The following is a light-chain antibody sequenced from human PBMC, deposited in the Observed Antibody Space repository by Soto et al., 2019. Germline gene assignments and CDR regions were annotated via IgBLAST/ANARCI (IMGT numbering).Light chain of an antibody. CDR2: ANT. V-gene: IGLV1-40*01. CDR1: SSNIGANYD. J-gene: IGLJ2*01. CDR3: QSYDNRLSAAI. Sequence: QSVLTQPPSVSGAPGQRVTISCTGSSSNIGANYDVHWYRQLPGTAPQLLIYANTNRPSGVPDRFSGSKSGSSASLALTGLQAEDEADYYCQSYDNRLSAAIFGGGTKLTVL.